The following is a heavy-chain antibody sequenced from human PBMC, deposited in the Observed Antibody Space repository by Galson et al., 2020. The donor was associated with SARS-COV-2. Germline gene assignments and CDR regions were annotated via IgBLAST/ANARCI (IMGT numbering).Heavy chain of an antibody. Sequence: SETLSLTCAVYGGSFSGYYWSWIRQPPGKGLEWIGEINHSGSTNYNPSLKSRVTISVDTSKNQFSLKLSSVTAADTAVYYCASPGLEGLAVDVWGQGTTVTVSS. D-gene: IGHD3-3*01. J-gene: IGHJ6*02. V-gene: IGHV4-34*01. CDR2: INHSGST. CDR1: GGSFSGYY. CDR3: ASPGLEGLAVDV.